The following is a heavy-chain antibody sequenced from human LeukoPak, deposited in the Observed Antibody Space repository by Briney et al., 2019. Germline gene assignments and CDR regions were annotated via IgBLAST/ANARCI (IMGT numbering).Heavy chain of an antibody. J-gene: IGHJ3*02. CDR2: IYYSGST. V-gene: IGHV4-39*07. CDR1: GDSISSSSYY. D-gene: IGHD3-10*01. CDR3: FRSAAGAFDI. Sequence: SETLSLTCSVSGDSISSSSYYWGWIRQPPGKGLEWIGSIYYSGSTYYNPSLKSRVTMSVDTSKNQFSRRLSSVTAADTAVYYCFRSAAGAFDIWGQATMVTLSS.